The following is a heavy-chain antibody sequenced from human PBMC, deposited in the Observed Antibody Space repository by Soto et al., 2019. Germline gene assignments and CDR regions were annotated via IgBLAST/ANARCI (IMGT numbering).Heavy chain of an antibody. Sequence: PGGSLRLSCAASGFTFRSYWMQWVRQAPGKGLVWVSWITSDGSSTSYADSVKGRFTISRDNAKNTLYLQMNSLRAEDTAVYYCARRGSSLNFDSWGQGTLVTGSS. D-gene: IGHD6-6*01. CDR3: ARRGSSLNFDS. V-gene: IGHV3-74*01. J-gene: IGHJ4*02. CDR1: GFTFRSYW. CDR2: ITSDGSST.